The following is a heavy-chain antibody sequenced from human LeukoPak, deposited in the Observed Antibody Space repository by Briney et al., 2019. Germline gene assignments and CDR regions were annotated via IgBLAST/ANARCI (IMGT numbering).Heavy chain of an antibody. Sequence: LETLSLTCTVSGDSINSLDLWSWVHQPPGKGLEWIGEMDLSGTTHSNPSVKSRVTISIDKSKNQFFLNLSSVTAADTAVYYCAGLVGRYSSGLYYYYFDYWGQGTLVTVSS. CDR3: AGLVGRYSSGLYYYYFDY. CDR2: MDLSGTT. D-gene: IGHD3-22*01. CDR1: GDSINSLDL. J-gene: IGHJ4*02. V-gene: IGHV4-4*02.